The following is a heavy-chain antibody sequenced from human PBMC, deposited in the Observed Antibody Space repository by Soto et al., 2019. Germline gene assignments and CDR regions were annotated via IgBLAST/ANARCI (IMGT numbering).Heavy chain of an antibody. J-gene: IGHJ5*02. Sequence: QVQLVESGGGLVKPGGSLRLSCEASGFTFGDYYMTWIRQAPGKGLEWVSFIGNRGTGIYYADAEKGRFTIFRDNAKNSLYLEMNRLRGEDTAMYYCARDLRAVGMASRFDPWGQGTLVTVSS. CDR2: IGNRGTGI. V-gene: IGHV3-11*01. CDR1: GFTFGDYY. CDR3: ARDLRAVGMASRFDP. D-gene: IGHD6-13*01.